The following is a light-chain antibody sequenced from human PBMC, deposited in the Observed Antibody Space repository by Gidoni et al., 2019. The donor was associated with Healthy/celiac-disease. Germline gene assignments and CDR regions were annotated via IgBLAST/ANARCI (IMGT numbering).Light chain of an antibody. V-gene: IGKV1-33*01. CDR2: DAS. CDR3: QHSGT. J-gene: IGKJ4*01. CDR1: QDISNY. Sequence: DIQMTQSSSSLSASVGDRVTITCQASQDISNYLNWYQQKPGKAPKLLIYDASNLETGVPTRFSGSGYGTDFTFTISSLQPEDIATYYCQHSGTFGGGTKVEIK.